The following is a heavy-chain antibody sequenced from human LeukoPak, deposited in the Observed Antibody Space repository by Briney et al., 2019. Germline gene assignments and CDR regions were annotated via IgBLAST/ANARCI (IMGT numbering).Heavy chain of an antibody. Sequence: ASVKVSCKASGYTFTSYGISWVRQAPGQGLEWMGWISAYNGNTNYAQKLQGRVTMTTDTSTSTDYMELRSLRSDDTAVYYCARVQYYYDSSGYFGYWGQGTLVTVSS. CDR1: GYTFTSYG. J-gene: IGHJ4*02. V-gene: IGHV1-18*01. D-gene: IGHD3-22*01. CDR3: ARVQYYYDSSGYFGY. CDR2: ISAYNGNT.